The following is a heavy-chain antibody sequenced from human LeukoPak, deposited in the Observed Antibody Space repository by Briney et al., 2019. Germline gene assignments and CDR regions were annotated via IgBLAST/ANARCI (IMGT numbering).Heavy chain of an antibody. CDR1: GGSISSYY. J-gene: IGHJ4*02. D-gene: IGHD6-19*01. V-gene: IGHV4-59*12. CDR3: ARGRIPIAVAVPFDS. CDR2: IYYSGST. Sequence: SETLSLTCTVSGGSISSYYWSWNRQPPGKGLEWIGYIYYSGSTNYNPSLKSRVTISVDTSKNQFSLKVRSVTAADTAVYYCARGRIPIAVAVPFDSWGQGILVTVSS.